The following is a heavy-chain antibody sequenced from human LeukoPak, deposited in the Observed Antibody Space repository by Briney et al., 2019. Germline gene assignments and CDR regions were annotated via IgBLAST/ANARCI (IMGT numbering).Heavy chain of an antibody. J-gene: IGHJ4*02. D-gene: IGHD5-24*01. CDR2: IYYSGST. V-gene: IGHV4-31*03. Sequence: SGTLSLACTVSGGSISSSGYYWSWIRQHPGKGLEWIGYIYYSGSTYYNPSLKSRLTISLDTSKNQFSLNLSSVTAADTAVYYCARGDGYSADYWGQGTLVTVSS. CDR3: ARGDGYSADY. CDR1: GGSISSSGYY.